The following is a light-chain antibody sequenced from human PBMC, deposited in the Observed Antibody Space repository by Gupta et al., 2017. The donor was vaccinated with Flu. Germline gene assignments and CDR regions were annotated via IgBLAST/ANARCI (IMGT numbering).Light chain of an antibody. Sequence: CAGEKLGNRYVCWYQQRPGQSPLLVIFQDKKRPSGITERFSGSNSGNTATLTISGAQPMDEAAYYCQTWDENISVFGPGTAVTVL. CDR2: QDK. CDR3: QTWDENISV. CDR1: KLGNRY. J-gene: IGLJ1*01. V-gene: IGLV3-1*01.